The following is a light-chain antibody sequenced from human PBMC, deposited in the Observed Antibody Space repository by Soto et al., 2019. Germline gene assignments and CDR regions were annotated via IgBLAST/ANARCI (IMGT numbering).Light chain of an antibody. V-gene: IGLV7-43*01. CDR2: STS. J-gene: IGLJ2*01. CDR1: TGAVTSGYY. Sequence: QTVVTQEPSLTVSPGGTVTLTCASSTGAVTSGYYPNWFQQKPGQAPRALIYSTSNNHSWTPARFSGSLLGGNAALTLSGVQPEDEAEYYCLLYYGGAQLVFGGGTKVTVL. CDR3: LLYYGGAQLV.